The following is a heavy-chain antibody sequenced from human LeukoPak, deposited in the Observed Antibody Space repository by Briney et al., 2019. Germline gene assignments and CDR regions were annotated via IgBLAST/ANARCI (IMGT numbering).Heavy chain of an antibody. V-gene: IGHV4-59*12. J-gene: IGHJ6*03. D-gene: IGHD2-15*01. CDR3: ARGPIGYCSGGSCYSGMVYMDV. CDR2: IYYSGST. CDR1: GGSISSYY. Sequence: PSETLSLTCTVSGGSISSYYWSWIRQPPGKGLEWIGYIYYSGSTNYNPSLKSRVTISVDTSKKQFSLKLSSVTAADTALYYCARGPIGYCSGGSCYSGMVYMDVWGKGTTVTVSS.